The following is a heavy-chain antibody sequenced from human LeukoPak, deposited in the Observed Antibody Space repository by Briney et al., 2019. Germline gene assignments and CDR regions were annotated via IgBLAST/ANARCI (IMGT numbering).Heavy chain of an antibody. J-gene: IGHJ6*02. V-gene: IGHV4-4*07. CDR1: GGSISSYY. CDR3: ARSTQVIVATIRRRYYYGMDV. Sequence: SETLSLTCTVSGGSISSYYWSWIRQPAGKGLEWIGRIYTSGSTNYNPSLKSRVTMSVDTSKNRFSLKLSSVTAADTAVYYCARSTQVIVATIRRRYYYGMDVWGQGTTVTVSS. D-gene: IGHD5-12*01. CDR2: IYTSGST.